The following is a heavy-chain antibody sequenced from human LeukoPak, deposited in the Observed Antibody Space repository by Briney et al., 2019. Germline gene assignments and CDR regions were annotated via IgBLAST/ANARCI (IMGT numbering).Heavy chain of an antibody. Sequence: PGGSLRLSCAASGFTFSSYAMSWVRQAPEKGLEWVSTISGSGTPTYSADSVKGRFTISRDNSKNTLYLQMNSLRAEDTAVYYCAKRDTAMGRGFDYWGQGTLVTVSS. D-gene: IGHD5-18*01. CDR3: AKRDTAMGRGFDY. V-gene: IGHV3-23*01. CDR2: ISGSGTPT. CDR1: GFTFSSYA. J-gene: IGHJ4*02.